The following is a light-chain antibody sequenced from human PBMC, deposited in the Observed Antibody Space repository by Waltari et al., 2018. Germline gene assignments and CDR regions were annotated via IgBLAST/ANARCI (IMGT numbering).Light chain of an antibody. J-gene: IGKJ4*01. Sequence: EIVLTQSPGTLSLSPGERATLSCRASQTVRTTYLAWYQQKPGQAPTLLIYGASSRATGIPDRFSGSGSGTDFSLTISSPEPEDFAVYYCQQYDISPLTFGGGTKVEIK. CDR1: QTVRTTY. CDR3: QQYDISPLT. V-gene: IGKV3-20*01. CDR2: GAS.